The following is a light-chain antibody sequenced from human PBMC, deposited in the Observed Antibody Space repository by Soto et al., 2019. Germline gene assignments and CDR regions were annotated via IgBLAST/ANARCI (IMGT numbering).Light chain of an antibody. CDR3: CSYVGASIYV. J-gene: IGLJ1*01. Sequence: QSALTQPASLSGSPGQSITISCTGTSSDIGAYDYVSWFQQHPGKAPKLMISEVNNRPSGVSNRFSGSTSGSTASLTISGLQTEDEADYYCCSYVGASIYVFGTGTKLTVL. CDR1: SSDIGAYDY. CDR2: EVN. V-gene: IGLV2-14*01.